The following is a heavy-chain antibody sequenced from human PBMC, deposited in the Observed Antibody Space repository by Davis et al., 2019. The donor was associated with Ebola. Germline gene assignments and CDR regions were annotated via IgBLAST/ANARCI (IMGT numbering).Heavy chain of an antibody. D-gene: IGHD6-19*01. CDR3: TAEAGISF. J-gene: IGHJ4*02. V-gene: IGHV3-23*01. CDR1: GFTFSSYA. Sequence: GESLKISCAASGFTFSSYAMKWVRQGPGKGLEWVSSISGSGSGTYYADSVRGRFTIARDNSKNTLYLQMNSLKTEDTAVYYCTAEAGISFWGQGTLVTVSS. CDR2: ISGSGSGT.